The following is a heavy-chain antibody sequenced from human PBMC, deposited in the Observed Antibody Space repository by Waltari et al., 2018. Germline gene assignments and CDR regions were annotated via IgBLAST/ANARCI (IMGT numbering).Heavy chain of an antibody. CDR1: GFLFSSFA. D-gene: IGHD4-4*01. CDR2: ISGSGGST. J-gene: IGHJ4*02. V-gene: IGHV3-23*01. Sequence: EVQLLESGGDLVQPGGSLRVSCSASGFLFSSFAMTWVRQTPGKRLEWVSAISGSGGSTYYTDSVKGRFTISRDNSKNTLYLQMNSLTAEDTAVYYCAKDTDDYNNLYATFDYWGQGTLVTVSS. CDR3: AKDTDDYNNLYATFDY.